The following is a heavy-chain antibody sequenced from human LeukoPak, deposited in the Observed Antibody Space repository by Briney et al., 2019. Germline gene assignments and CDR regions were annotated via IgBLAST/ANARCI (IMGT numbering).Heavy chain of an antibody. Sequence: PGGTLTLSCAAYGFTFSSYGLNWVRQAPGKGLEWVAVISYDGSNKYYADSVKGRFTISRDNSKNTLYLQMNSLRAEDTAVYYCAKGSGSYYGAFDIWGQGTMVTVSS. J-gene: IGHJ3*02. CDR2: ISYDGSNK. D-gene: IGHD3-10*01. CDR3: AKGSGSYYGAFDI. CDR1: GFTFSSYG. V-gene: IGHV3-30*18.